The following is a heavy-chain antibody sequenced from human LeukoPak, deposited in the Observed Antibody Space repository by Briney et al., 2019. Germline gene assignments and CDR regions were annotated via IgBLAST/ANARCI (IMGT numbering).Heavy chain of an antibody. CDR2: ITSNGGST. CDR3: VKDESLAAAGPSGGFDY. V-gene: IGHV3-64D*09. Sequence: TGGSLRLSCSASGFTFSSYAMHCVRQAPGKGLEYVSAITSNGGSTYYADSLKGRFAISRDNSKNTLYLQMSSLRAEDTAVYYCVKDESLAAAGPSGGFDYWGQGTLVTVSS. CDR1: GFTFSSYA. J-gene: IGHJ4*02. D-gene: IGHD6-13*01.